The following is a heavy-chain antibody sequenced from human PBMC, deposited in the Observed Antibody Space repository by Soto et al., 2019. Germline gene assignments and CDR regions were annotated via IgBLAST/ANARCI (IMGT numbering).Heavy chain of an antibody. V-gene: IGHV4-59*01. CDR3: ARVRPFSIAARHLCFDP. J-gene: IGHJ5*02. Sequence: SETLSLTCPVSGGSISSYYWSWIRQPPGKGLEWIGYICYSGSTNYNPSLKSRVTISVDTSKNQFSLKLSSVTAADTAVYYCARVRPFSIAARHLCFDPWGQGTLVTVSS. CDR2: ICYSGST. CDR1: GGSISSYY. D-gene: IGHD6-6*01.